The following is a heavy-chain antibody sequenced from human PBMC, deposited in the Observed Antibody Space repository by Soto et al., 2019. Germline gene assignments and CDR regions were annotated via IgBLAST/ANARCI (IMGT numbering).Heavy chain of an antibody. CDR3: ARGVGFGYYYYHMDL. Sequence: QVQLQESGPGLVKPSETLSLTCTVSGDSVTSVSDYWSWIRQPPGKGLAWIGYIYYSGSADYNPPLGSRVTISIDTSKNQFSLKLTSVTAADTAVYYCARGVGFGYYYYHMDLWGQGTTVTVSS. CDR1: GDSVTSVSDY. J-gene: IGHJ6*02. D-gene: IGHD3-10*01. V-gene: IGHV4-61*01. CDR2: IYYSGSA.